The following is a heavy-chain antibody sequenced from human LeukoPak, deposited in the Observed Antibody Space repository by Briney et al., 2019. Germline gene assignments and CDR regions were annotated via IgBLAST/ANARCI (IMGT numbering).Heavy chain of an antibody. CDR2: IHYSGST. CDR1: GDSISSGDYY. CDR3: ATYSGSYRWLDP. J-gene: IGHJ5*02. D-gene: IGHD1-26*01. V-gene: IGHV4-30-4*01. Sequence: SETLSLTCAVSGDSISSGDYYWSWIRQPPGKGLEWIGYIHYSGSTYFNPSLKSRVIISVDTSKKQFSLNLNSVTAADTAVYYCATYSGSYRWLDPWGQGTLVTVSS.